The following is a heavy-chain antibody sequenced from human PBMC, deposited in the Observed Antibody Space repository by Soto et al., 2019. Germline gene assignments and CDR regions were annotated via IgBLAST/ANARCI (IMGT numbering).Heavy chain of an antibody. CDR3: ARGVSAGVDY. D-gene: IGHD1-26*01. CDR2: MQPSTGGT. Sequence: QVQLVQSGAEVREPGASVKVSCKASGYSFTSLDINWVRQTAGQGLEWMGWMQPSTGGTGYAQKFQGRVTMTRDTSINTAYMALTTLPSDDTAFYYCARGVSAGVDYWGQGTLVTVSS. J-gene: IGHJ4*02. CDR1: GYSFTSLD. V-gene: IGHV1-8*01.